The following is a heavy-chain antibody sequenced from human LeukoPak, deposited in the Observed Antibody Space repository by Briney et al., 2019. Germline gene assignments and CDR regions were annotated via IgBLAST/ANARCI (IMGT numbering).Heavy chain of an antibody. Sequence: PSETLSLTCAVYGGSFSGYYWSWIRQPPGKGLEWIGEINHSGSTNYNPSLKSRVTISVDTSKNQFSLKLSSVTAADTAVYYCARPLSVRACWFDPWGQGTLVTVSS. D-gene: IGHD3-16*02. J-gene: IGHJ5*02. CDR3: ARPLSVRACWFDP. V-gene: IGHV4-34*01. CDR1: GGSFSGYY. CDR2: INHSGST.